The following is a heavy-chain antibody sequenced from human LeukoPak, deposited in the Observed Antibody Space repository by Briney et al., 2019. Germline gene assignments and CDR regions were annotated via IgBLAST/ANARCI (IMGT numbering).Heavy chain of an antibody. D-gene: IGHD4/OR15-4a*01. V-gene: IGHV3-21*01. J-gene: IGHJ4*02. CDR1: GITLSYAT. CDR3: EVDVDMTMVDFDY. Sequence: GGSLRLSYAAAGITLSYATIKCVRQAPGKGLEWVSSISGSSIYIYYADSVKGRFTISRDNANNSLYLQMNGLRAEDTAVYYCEVDVDMTMVDFDYWGQGTLVTVCS. CDR2: ISGSSIYI.